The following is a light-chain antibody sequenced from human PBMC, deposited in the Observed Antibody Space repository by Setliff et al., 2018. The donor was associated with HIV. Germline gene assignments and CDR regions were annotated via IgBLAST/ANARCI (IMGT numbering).Light chain of an antibody. CDR3: CSYAISSTFNCV. J-gene: IGLJ1*01. CDR1: SSDVGSYNL. V-gene: IGLV2-23*03. CDR2: EGS. Sequence: QSALTQPASVSGSPGQSITISCTGTSSDVGSYNLVSWYQQHPGKAPKLMIYEGSKRPSGVSNRFSGSKSGNTASLTISGLQAEDEADYYCCSYAISSTFNCVFGTGTKGTVL.